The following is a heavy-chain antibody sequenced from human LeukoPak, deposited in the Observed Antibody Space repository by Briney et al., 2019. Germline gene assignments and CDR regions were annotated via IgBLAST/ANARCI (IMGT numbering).Heavy chain of an antibody. CDR2: ISSSSSTI. Sequence: GGSLRLSCAASGFTFSSYGMHWVRQAPGKGLEWVSYISSSSSTIYYADSVKGRFTISRDNAKNSLYLQMNSLRAEDTAVYYCARDRSDDDDFWSGYYTNYFDPWGQGTLVTVSS. CDR1: GFTFSSYG. CDR3: ARDRSDDDDFWSGYYTNYFDP. J-gene: IGHJ5*02. D-gene: IGHD3-3*01. V-gene: IGHV3-48*01.